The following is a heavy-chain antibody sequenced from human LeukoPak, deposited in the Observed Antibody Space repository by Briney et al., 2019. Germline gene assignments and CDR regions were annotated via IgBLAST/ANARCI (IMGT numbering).Heavy chain of an antibody. CDR2: IYYSGST. V-gene: IGHV4-59*08. Sequence: PSETLSLTCTVSGDSINSDYWNWIRQPPGKGLEWIGFIYYSGSTNYNPSLKSRVTISVDASRSHFSLKLNSVTAADTAVYYCASIFIVGATAVSGAFDIWGQGTMVTVSS. CDR1: GDSINSDY. D-gene: IGHD1-26*01. J-gene: IGHJ3*02. CDR3: ASIFIVGATAVSGAFDI.